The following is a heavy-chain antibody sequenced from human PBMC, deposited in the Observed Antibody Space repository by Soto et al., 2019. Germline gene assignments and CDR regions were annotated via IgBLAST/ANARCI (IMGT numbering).Heavy chain of an antibody. D-gene: IGHD4-4*01. J-gene: IGHJ4*02. Sequence: QVHLQQWGAGLLKPSETLSLTCAVYSGSFSGYFWTWIRQPPGRGLEWIGEVDHSGSTNYSPSLRTRVTISVDASKNQFSLKMTSVTAADTAVYYCARVLSNSSPERTDYWGQGTLVTVSS. V-gene: IGHV4-34*02. CDR2: VDHSGST. CDR3: ARVLSNSSPERTDY. CDR1: SGSFSGYF.